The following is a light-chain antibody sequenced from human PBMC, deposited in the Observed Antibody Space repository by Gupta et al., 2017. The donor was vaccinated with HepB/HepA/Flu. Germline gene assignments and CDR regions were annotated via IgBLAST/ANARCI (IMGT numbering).Light chain of an antibody. J-gene: IGKJ2*02. Sequence: DIQMTQSPSSLSASVGDSGTITCRASQSVATYLKWYQQKPGQAPKLMIHTTSMWQSGVPARFSGNGYKTEFTLAINRLHPEDSATYYWKQNCSACTFGQGTKLEIK. V-gene: IGKV1-39*01. CDR3: KQNCSACT. CDR1: QSVATY. CDR2: TTS.